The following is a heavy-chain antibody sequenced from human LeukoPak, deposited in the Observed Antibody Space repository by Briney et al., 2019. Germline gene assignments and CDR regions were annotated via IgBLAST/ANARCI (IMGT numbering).Heavy chain of an antibody. CDR2: INPSGGST. Sequence: EASVKVSCKASGYTFTSYYMHWVRQAPGQGLEWMGIINPSGGSTSYAQKFQGRVTMTRDMSTSTVYMELSSLRSEGTAVYYCARGSCSGGSCYRDLAFDIWGQGTMVTVSS. D-gene: IGHD2-15*01. CDR1: GYTFTSYY. J-gene: IGHJ3*02. CDR3: ARGSCSGGSCYRDLAFDI. V-gene: IGHV1-46*01.